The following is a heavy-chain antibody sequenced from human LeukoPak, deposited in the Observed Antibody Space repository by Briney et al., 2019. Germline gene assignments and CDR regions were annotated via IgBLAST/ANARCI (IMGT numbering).Heavy chain of an antibody. V-gene: IGHV3-30*02. CDR1: GFTFSSYG. CDR3: ATEPPSGSYPYYFDY. CDR2: IRYDGSNK. J-gene: IGHJ4*02. D-gene: IGHD1-26*01. Sequence: GGSLRLSCAASGFTFSSYGMHWVRQAPGKGLEWVAFIRYDGSNKYYADSVKGRFTISRDNSKNTLYLQMNSLRAEDTAVYYCATEPPSGSYPYYFDYWGQGTLVTVSS.